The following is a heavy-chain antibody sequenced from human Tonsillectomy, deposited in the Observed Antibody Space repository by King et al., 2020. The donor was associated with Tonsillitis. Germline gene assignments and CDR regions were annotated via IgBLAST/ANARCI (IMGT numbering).Heavy chain of an antibody. Sequence: VQLVESGGGLVQPGGSLRVSCAASGFTFSSYAMSWVRQAPGKGLEWVSLISGGGGSTYYADSVKGRFTISRDNSKNTLYLQMNSLRVEDTAVYYCAKDHTYYETTYYSDFWGQGTLVTVSS. V-gene: IGHV3-23*04. J-gene: IGHJ4*02. D-gene: IGHD3-16*01. CDR1: GFTFSSYA. CDR3: AKDHTYYETTYYSDF. CDR2: ISGGGGST.